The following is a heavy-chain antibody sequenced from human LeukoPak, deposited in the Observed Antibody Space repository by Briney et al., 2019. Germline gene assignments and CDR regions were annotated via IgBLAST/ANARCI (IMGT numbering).Heavy chain of an antibody. Sequence: GGSLRLSCAASGFTVSTNYMGWVGQAPGKGLDWVPVIYSGGGAYYADSVKDRFTIFRDTSKNTLYLQMNSLRPEDTAVYYCARGSSLAAAARGFDYWGQGTLVTVSS. CDR3: ARGSSLAAAARGFDY. CDR1: GFTVSTNY. V-gene: IGHV3-66*02. CDR2: IYSGGGA. D-gene: IGHD6-25*01. J-gene: IGHJ4*02.